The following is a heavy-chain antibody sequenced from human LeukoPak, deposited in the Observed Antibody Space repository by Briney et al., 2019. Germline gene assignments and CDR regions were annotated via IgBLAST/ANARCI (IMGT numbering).Heavy chain of an antibody. Sequence: GASVTVSCMTSGYSFTTYGMNWLRQAPGQGLEWMGWISLYNGHTNYVHKFQGRITMSTDTSTSTIDMELRSLRSDDTAVYYCARSTVDGPFDFWGQGTLVTVSS. CDR2: ISLYNGHT. CDR1: GYSFTTYG. CDR3: ARSTVDGPFDF. V-gene: IGHV1-18*01. D-gene: IGHD4-11*01. J-gene: IGHJ4*02.